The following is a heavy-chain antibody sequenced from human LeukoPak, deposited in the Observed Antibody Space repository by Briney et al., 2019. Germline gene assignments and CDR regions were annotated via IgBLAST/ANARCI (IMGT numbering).Heavy chain of an antibody. V-gene: IGHV3-23*01. CDR2: ISGGGGYT. CDR1: GFTFSAYG. J-gene: IGHJ4*02. Sequence: GGTLRLSCAASGFTFSAYGMSWVRQAPGKGLEWVSGISGGGGYTYYAESVKGRFTISRDNSKNTLYLQMNSLTAEDTAVYYCAKDKGESSSWSFDYWGQGTLVTVSS. D-gene: IGHD6-13*01. CDR3: AKDKGESSSWSFDY.